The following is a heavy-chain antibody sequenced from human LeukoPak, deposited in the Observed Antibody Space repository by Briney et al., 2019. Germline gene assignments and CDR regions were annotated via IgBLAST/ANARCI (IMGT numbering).Heavy chain of an antibody. CDR1: GGSFSGYY. CDR2: INHSGST. D-gene: IGHD1-26*01. CDR3: AGVQAEVGPGH. Sequence: PSETLSLTCTVYGGSFSGYYWSWIRQPPGKGLEWIGEINHSGSTNYNPSLKSRVTISVDTSKNQFSLKLSSVTAADTAIYYCAGVQAEVGPGHWGQGTLVTVSS. V-gene: IGHV4-34*01. J-gene: IGHJ4*02.